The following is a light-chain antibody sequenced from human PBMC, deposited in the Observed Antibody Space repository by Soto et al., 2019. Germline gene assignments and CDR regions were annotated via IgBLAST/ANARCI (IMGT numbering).Light chain of an antibody. J-gene: IGLJ3*02. CDR3: AAWDDSLSGVV. V-gene: IGLV1-47*01. Sequence: QSVMTQPPSASVTPGQRVPISCSGSSSNIGSNYVYWYQQLPGTAPKLLIYRNNQRPSGVPDRFSGSKSGTSASLAISGLRSEDEANYYCAAWDDSLSGVVFGGGTKRTVL. CDR1: SSNIGSNY. CDR2: RNN.